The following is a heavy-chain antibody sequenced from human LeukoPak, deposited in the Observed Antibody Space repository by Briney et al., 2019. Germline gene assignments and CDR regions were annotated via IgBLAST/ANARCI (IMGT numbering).Heavy chain of an antibody. CDR3: ARDYSQAGKSGIPTYY. V-gene: IGHV4-4*07. CDR2: IYSSGST. Sequence: SETLSLTCTVSGGSFSSYYWSWIRQPVGKGVEWIGRIYSSGSTNYNPSLTSRVIMSIDTSKNQFSLKVRSVTAADTAVYYCARDYSQAGKSGIPTYYWGQGIPVIVSS. D-gene: IGHD1-1*01. CDR1: GGSFSSYY. J-gene: IGHJ4*02.